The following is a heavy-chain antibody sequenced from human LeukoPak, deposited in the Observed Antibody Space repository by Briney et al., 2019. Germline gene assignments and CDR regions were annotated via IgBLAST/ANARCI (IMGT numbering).Heavy chain of an antibody. Sequence: GASVKVSCKASGYAFTGYYMHWVRQASGQGLEWMGWINPNSGGTNYAQKFQGRVTMTRDTSISTAYMELSRLRSDDTAVYYCAREAIAARRRGFDYWGQGTLVTVSS. J-gene: IGHJ4*02. CDR3: AREAIAARRRGFDY. CDR1: GYAFTGYY. V-gene: IGHV1-2*02. D-gene: IGHD6-6*01. CDR2: INPNSGGT.